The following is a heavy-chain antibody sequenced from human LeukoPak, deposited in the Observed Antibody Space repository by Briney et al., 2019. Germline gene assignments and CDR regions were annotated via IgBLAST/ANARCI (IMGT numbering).Heavy chain of an antibody. CDR2: IKSKTDGGTT. CDR3: TTDSETHPYYYYGMDV. D-gene: IGHD3-10*01. Sequence: GGSLRLSCAASGFTFSNAWMSWVRQAPGKGLEGVGRIKSKTDGGTTDYAAPVKGRFTISRDDSKNPLYLQMNSLKTEDTAVYYCTTDSETHPYYYYGMDVWGQGTTVTVSS. J-gene: IGHJ6*02. CDR1: GFTFSNAW. V-gene: IGHV3-15*01.